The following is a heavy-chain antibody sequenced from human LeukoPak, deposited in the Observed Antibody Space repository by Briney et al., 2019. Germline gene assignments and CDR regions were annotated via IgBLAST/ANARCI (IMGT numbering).Heavy chain of an antibody. J-gene: IGHJ4*02. CDR2: ISGGGSII. CDR1: GFTFKDYS. D-gene: IGHD3-10*01. CDR3: ARDLADMVRGVSNY. V-gene: IGHV3-48*02. Sequence: GGSLRLSCVASGFTFKDYSMNWVRQAPGKGLEWVSYISGGGSIIYYADSVKGRFTISRDNAKNSLYLQMHSLRDEDTAVYYCARDLADMVRGVSNYWGRGTLVTVSS.